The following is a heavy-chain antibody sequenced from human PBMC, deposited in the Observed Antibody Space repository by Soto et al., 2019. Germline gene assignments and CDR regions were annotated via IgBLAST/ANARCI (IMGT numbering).Heavy chain of an antibody. CDR2: MNPNSGNT. J-gene: IGHJ4*02. V-gene: IGHV1-8*01. D-gene: IGHD6-13*01. CDR3: ARELSSSWRFDY. CDR1: GYTFTSYD. Sequence: QVQLVQSGAEVKKPGASVKVSCKASGYTFTSYDISWVRQATGQGLEWMGWMNPNSGNTGYAQKFQGRVTMTRNTSISTAYMELSSLTSEDPAVYYCARELSSSWRFDYWGQGTLVTVSS.